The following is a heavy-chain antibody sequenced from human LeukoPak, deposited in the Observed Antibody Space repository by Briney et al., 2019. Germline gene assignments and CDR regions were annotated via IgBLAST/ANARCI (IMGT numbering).Heavy chain of an antibody. Sequence: PSGTLSLTCTVSGASISSSYRSWIREPPRKRLEWIGYIYYNGNTNSNPSLKSRVTISADTSKNQFSLRLSSVTAADSAVYYCVRGNYDNRGYSNAFDIWGQGAMVTVSS. V-gene: IGHV4-59*01. CDR3: VRGNYDNRGYSNAFDI. CDR2: IYYNGNT. J-gene: IGHJ3*02. CDR1: GASISSSY. D-gene: IGHD3-22*01.